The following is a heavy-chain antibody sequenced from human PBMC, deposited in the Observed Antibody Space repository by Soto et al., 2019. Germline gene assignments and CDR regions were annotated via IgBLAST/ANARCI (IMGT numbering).Heavy chain of an antibody. Sequence: GGSLRLSCAASGFIFSTYSMNWLRQAPGKGLEWVSSISSSSIYIAYADSVKGRFTISRDNAKNSLYLQMNSLRAEDTAVYYCAKLSSYGYARAFDIWGQGTMVTVSS. V-gene: IGHV3-21*06. J-gene: IGHJ3*02. CDR1: GFIFSTYS. CDR3: AKLSSYGYARAFDI. CDR2: ISSSSIYI. D-gene: IGHD5-18*01.